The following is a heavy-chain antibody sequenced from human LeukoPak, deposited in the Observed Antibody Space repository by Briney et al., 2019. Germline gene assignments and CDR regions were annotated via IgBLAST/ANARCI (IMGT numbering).Heavy chain of an antibody. J-gene: IGHJ4*02. D-gene: IGHD5-24*01. V-gene: IGHV4-59*01. Sequence: SETLSLTCAVYGGSFSGYYWSWIRQPPGKGLQWIGYIYYSGSTNYNPSLKSRVTISVDTSKNQFSLKLSSVTAADAAFYYCARGDGYNYPFDYWGQGTLVNVSS. CDR2: IYYSGST. CDR3: ARGDGYNYPFDY. CDR1: GGSFSGYY.